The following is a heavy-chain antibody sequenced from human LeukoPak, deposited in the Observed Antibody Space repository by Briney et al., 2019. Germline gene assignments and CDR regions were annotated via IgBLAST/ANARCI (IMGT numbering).Heavy chain of an antibody. Sequence: GASVKVSCKASGYTFTGYYMHWVRQAPGQGLEWMGWINPNSGGTNYAQKFQGWVTMTRDTSISTAYMELSRLRSDDTAVYYCARDTVYCSSTSCYGAFDIWGQGTMVTVSS. CDR3: ARDTVYCSSTSCYGAFDI. V-gene: IGHV1-2*04. CDR2: INPNSGGT. D-gene: IGHD2-2*01. J-gene: IGHJ3*02. CDR1: GYTFTGYY.